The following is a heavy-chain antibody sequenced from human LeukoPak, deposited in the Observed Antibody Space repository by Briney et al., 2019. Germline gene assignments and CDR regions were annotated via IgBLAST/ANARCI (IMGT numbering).Heavy chain of an antibody. CDR2: ISSSSSYI. J-gene: IGHJ6*02. V-gene: IGHV3-21*01. CDR3: ARVSGYGTHYYYGMDV. CDR1: GFTFSSYS. D-gene: IGHD5-12*01. Sequence: GGSLRLSCAASGFTFSSYSMNWVRQAPGEGLEWVSSISSSSSYIYYADSVKGRFTISRDNAKNSLYLQMNSLRAEDTAVYYCARVSGYGTHYYYGMDVWGQGTTVTVSS.